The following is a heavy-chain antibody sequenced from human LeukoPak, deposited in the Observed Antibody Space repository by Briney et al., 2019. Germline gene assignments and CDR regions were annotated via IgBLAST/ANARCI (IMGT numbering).Heavy chain of an antibody. D-gene: IGHD3-22*01. J-gene: IGHJ3*02. V-gene: IGHV1-18*01. CDR1: GYTFSNYG. CDR2: ISAYNGYT. CDR3: ARVKGVNYYDSSGSGGNAFDI. Sequence: ASVKVSCKASGYTFSNYGLSWVRQAPGQGLEWMGWISAYNGYTHYAQKLQGRVTMTTDTSTSTAYMELRSLRSDDTAVYYCARVKGVNYYDSSGSGGNAFDIWGQGAMVTVSS.